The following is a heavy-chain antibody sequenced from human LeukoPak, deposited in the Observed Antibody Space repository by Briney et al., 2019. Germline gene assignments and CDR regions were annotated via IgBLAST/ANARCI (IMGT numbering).Heavy chain of an antibody. D-gene: IGHD2-8*02. CDR1: GYSISSGYY. V-gene: IGHV4-38-2*02. CDR3: ASGAAPWYYFDY. J-gene: IGHJ4*02. Sequence: SETLSLTCTVSGYSISSGYYWGWIRQPPGKGLEWIGSIYHSGSTYHNPSPKSRATISVDTSKNQFSLRLSSVTAADTAMYYCASGAAPWYYFDYWGQGTLVAVSS. CDR2: IYHSGST.